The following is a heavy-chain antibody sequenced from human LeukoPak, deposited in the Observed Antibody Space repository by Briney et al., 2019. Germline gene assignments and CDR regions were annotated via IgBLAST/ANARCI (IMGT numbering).Heavy chain of an antibody. D-gene: IGHD3-22*01. V-gene: IGHV4-39*01. J-gene: IGHJ4*02. Sequence: SGTLSLTCTVSGGSISSSSYYWGWIRQPPGKGLEWIGSIYYSGSTYYNPSLKSRVTISVDTSRNQFSLKLSSVTAADTAVYYCARLNYYDSSGYYRAWYWGQGTLVTVSS. CDR2: IYYSGST. CDR1: GGSISSSSYY. CDR3: ARLNYYDSSGYYRAWY.